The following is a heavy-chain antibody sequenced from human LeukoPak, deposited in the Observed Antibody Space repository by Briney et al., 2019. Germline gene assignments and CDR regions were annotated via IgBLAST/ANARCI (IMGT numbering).Heavy chain of an antibody. CDR1: GYTFTSYD. D-gene: IGHD3-3*01. V-gene: IGHV1-8*02. Sequence: ASVKVSCKPSGYTFTSYDINWVRQATGQGLEWMGWMNPNSGNTGYAQKFQGRVTMTRNTSISTAYMELSSLRSEDTAVYYCARVHSYYDFWSGYFTSNWFDPWGQGTLVTVSA. CDR2: MNPNSGNT. J-gene: IGHJ5*02. CDR3: ARVHSYYDFWSGYFTSNWFDP.